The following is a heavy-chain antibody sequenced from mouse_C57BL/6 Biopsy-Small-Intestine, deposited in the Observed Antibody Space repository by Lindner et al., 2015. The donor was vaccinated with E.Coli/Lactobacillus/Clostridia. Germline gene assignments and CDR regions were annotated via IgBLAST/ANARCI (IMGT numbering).Heavy chain of an antibody. Sequence: VQLQESGPELVKPGASVKISCKASGYSFTGYYMNWVKQSPEKSLEWIGEINPSTGGTTYNQKFKAKATLTVDKSSSTAYMQLKSLTYEDSAVYYCARWNYDYDGYFDYWGQGTTLTVSS. D-gene: IGHD2-4*01. CDR1: GYSFTGYY. J-gene: IGHJ2*01. CDR3: ARWNYDYDGYFDY. V-gene: IGHV1-42*01. CDR2: INPSTGGT.